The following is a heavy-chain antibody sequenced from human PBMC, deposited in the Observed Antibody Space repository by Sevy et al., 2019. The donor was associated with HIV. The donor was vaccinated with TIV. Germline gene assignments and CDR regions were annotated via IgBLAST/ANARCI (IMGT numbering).Heavy chain of an antibody. CDR1: GFKLINYD. V-gene: IGHV3-21*01. CDR3: ARVLYYDSSGYSPPGY. J-gene: IGHJ4*02. CDR2: ISSSSSYI. D-gene: IGHD3-22*01. Sequence: WGSLRLSCEASGFKLINYDMTWVRQAPGEGLEWVSSISSSSSYIYYADSVKGRFTISRDNAKNSLYLQMNSLRAEDTAVYYCARVLYYDSSGYSPPGYWGQGTLVTVSS.